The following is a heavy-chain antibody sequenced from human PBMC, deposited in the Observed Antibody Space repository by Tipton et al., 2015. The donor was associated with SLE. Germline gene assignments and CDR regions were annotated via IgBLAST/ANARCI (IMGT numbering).Heavy chain of an antibody. Sequence: TLSLTCTVSGGSISSYYWNWIRQPPGRGLEWIGYIYYSGSTNYNPSLKSRVTISEDTSKNQFSLKLSSVTAADTAVYYCARHPAAWSGLYYYYYYMDVWGKGTTVTVSS. CDR3: ARHPAAWSGLYYYYYYMDV. CDR2: IYYSGST. J-gene: IGHJ6*03. CDR1: GGSISSYY. V-gene: IGHV4-59*01. D-gene: IGHD3-3*01.